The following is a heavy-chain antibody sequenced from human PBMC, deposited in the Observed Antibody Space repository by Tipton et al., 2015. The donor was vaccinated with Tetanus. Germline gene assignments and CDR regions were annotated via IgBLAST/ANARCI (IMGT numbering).Heavy chain of an antibody. J-gene: IGHJ4*02. CDR3: ARAESNGYYLD. V-gene: IGHV4-31*03. Sequence: TLSLTCTVSGGSIGSGTYYWSWIRQPPGKGLEYIGFVYYSGSTYYTPSLRSRLTMSLDTSKNQFSLNLSSVTASDTAVYYCARAESNGYYLDWGQGTLVAVSS. D-gene: IGHD3-22*01. CDR1: GGSIGSGTYY. CDR2: VYYSGST.